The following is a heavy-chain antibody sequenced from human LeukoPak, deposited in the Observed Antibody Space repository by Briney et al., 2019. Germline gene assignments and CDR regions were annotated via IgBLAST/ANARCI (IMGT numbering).Heavy chain of an antibody. CDR2: INPNSGGT. Sequence: ASVKVSCKASGYTFTGYYMHWVRQAPGQGLEWMGWINPNSGGTNYAQKFQGRVTMTRDTSITTAYMEVSRLRSDDTAVYYCATEGDDSQQLVSPFDYWGQGTLVTVSS. V-gene: IGHV1-2*02. CDR3: ATEGDDSQQLVSPFDY. J-gene: IGHJ4*02. D-gene: IGHD6-13*01. CDR1: GYTFTGYY.